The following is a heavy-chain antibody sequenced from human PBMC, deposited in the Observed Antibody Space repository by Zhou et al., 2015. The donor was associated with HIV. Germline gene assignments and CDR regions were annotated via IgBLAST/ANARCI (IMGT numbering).Heavy chain of an antibody. CDR2: IDPKSGGT. V-gene: IGHV1-2*06. J-gene: IGHJ4*01. CDR1: GYIFTGYY. CDR3: ARDKRVSADY. D-gene: IGHD2/OR15-2a*01. Sequence: QLQLVQSGADVKEPGASVKVSCKASGYIFTGYYMHWVRQAPGQGLEWMGRIDPKSGGTSYAQKFQGRVTMTRDTSIDTAYMELSRLSSDDTAVYYCARDKRVSADYWGRGKPWSPSSS.